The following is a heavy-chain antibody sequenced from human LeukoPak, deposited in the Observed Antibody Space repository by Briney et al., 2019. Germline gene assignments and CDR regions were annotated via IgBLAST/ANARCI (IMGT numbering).Heavy chain of an antibody. CDR3: ARDRYAYRDFDY. V-gene: IGHV1-2*02. Sequence: ASVKVSCKASGYTFTGYYTHWVRQAPGQGLEWMGWINPNSGGTNYAQKFQGRVTMTRDTSISTAYMELSRLRSDDTAVYYCARDRYAYRDFDYWGQGTLVTVSS. CDR2: INPNSGGT. CDR1: GYTFTGYY. J-gene: IGHJ4*02. D-gene: IGHD1-1*01.